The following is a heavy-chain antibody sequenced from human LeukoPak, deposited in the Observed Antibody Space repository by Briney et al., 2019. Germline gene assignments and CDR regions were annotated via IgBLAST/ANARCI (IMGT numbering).Heavy chain of an antibody. J-gene: IGHJ2*01. Sequence: PSETLSLTCTVSGGSISSYYWSWIRQPPGKGLEWIGYIYYSGSTNYNPSLKSRVTISVDTSKNQFSLKLSSVTAADTAVYYCARRLSSGGSYYVEWYFDLWGRGTLVIVSS. D-gene: IGHD1-26*01. V-gene: IGHV4-59*08. CDR1: GGSISSYY. CDR3: ARRLSSGGSYYVEWYFDL. CDR2: IYYSGST.